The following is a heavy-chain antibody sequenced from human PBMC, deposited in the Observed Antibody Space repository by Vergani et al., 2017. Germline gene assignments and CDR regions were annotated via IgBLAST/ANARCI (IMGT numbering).Heavy chain of an antibody. CDR2: ISYDGSNK. D-gene: IGHD3-22*01. CDR1: GFTFSSYG. J-gene: IGHJ4*02. CDR3: AKDPYYYDSSGYYPDY. Sequence: VQLVESGGGLVKPGGSLRLSCAASGFTFSSYGMHWVRQAPGKGLEWVAVISYDGSNKYYADSVKGRFTISRDNSKNTLYLQMNSLRAEDTAVYYCAKDPYYYDSSGYYPDYWGQGTLVTVSS. V-gene: IGHV3-30*18.